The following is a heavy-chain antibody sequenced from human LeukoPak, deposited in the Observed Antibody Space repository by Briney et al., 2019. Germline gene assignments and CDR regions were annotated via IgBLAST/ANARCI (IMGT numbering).Heavy chain of an antibody. CDR3: ARANLLYCSSTSCLFDY. D-gene: IGHD2-2*01. J-gene: IGHJ4*02. CDR2: INPNSGGT. Sequence: ASVKVSCKASGYTFTDYYMHWVRLAPGQGLEWMGWINPNSGGTNYVQKFQGWVTMTRDTSINTAYMELSRLTSDDTAVYYCARANLLYCSSTSCLFDYWGQGTLVTVPS. CDR1: GYTFTDYY. V-gene: IGHV1-2*04.